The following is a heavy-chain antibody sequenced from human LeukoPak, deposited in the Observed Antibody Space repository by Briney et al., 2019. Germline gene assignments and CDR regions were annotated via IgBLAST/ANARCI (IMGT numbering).Heavy chain of an antibody. Sequence: GRSLRLSCAASGFTFSSYAMSWVRQAPGKGLEWVSGISGSGGSTYYADSVKGRFTISRDNSKNTLYLQMNSLRAEDTAVYYCAMGGSGSSMPYWGQGTLVTVSS. CDR2: ISGSGGST. D-gene: IGHD3-10*01. CDR1: GFTFSSYA. J-gene: IGHJ4*02. CDR3: AMGGSGSSMPY. V-gene: IGHV3-23*01.